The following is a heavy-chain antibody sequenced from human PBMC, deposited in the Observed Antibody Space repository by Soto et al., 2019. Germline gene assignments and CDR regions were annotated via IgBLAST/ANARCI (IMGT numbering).Heavy chain of an antibody. V-gene: IGHV5-51*01. Sequence: GESLKISCKGSGYSFTSYWIGWVRQMPGKGLEWMGIIYPGDPDTRYSPSFQGQVTISADKSISTAYLQWSSLKASDTAMYYCATSRHIVVVVAATTGDAFDIWGQGTMVTVSS. CDR1: GYSFTSYW. D-gene: IGHD2-15*01. CDR2: IYPGDPDT. J-gene: IGHJ3*02. CDR3: ATSRHIVVVVAATTGDAFDI.